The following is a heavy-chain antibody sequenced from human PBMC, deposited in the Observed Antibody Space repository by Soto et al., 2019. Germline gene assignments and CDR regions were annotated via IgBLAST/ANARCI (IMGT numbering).Heavy chain of an antibody. Sequence: QVQVLQSGAEVKKPGSSVRVSCKASGGTFSSYTISWVRQAPGQGLEWMGRIILILDIANYAQEFQGRVTSTADKSTSTAYMELSSLRSEDTAVYYCAIYSSGSDYWGQGTLVTVSS. CDR1: GGTFSSYT. J-gene: IGHJ4*02. D-gene: IGHD6-19*01. V-gene: IGHV1-69*02. CDR3: AIYSSGSDY. CDR2: IILILDIA.